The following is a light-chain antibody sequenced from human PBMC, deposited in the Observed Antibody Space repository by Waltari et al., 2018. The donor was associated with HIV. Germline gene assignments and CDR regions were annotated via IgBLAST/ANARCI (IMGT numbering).Light chain of an antibody. CDR1: QSVLSSSNNKNY. Sequence: DIVMTQSPDSLAVSLGGRATINCKSSQSVLSSSNNKNYLVWYQQKPGQPPNVLIYWASTRESGVPDRFSGGGSGTDFTLTISSLQAEDVAVCYCQQYYSLPWTFGQGTKVEIK. J-gene: IGKJ1*01. V-gene: IGKV4-1*01. CDR2: WAS. CDR3: QQYYSLPWT.